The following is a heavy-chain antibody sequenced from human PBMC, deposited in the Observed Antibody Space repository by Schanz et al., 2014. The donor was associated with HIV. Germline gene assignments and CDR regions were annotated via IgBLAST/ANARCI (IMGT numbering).Heavy chain of an antibody. CDR3: AKGKGLTVVVVDAFDI. D-gene: IGHD3-22*01. J-gene: IGHJ3*02. V-gene: IGHV3-53*02. CDR1: GFNVRSNY. Sequence: VQLVETGGDLIQPGGSLRLSCSVSGFNVRSNYMTWVRQAPGKGLEWVSGISISGETTYYADSVKGRFTISRDNSKNTLYLQMNSLRAEDTAVYYCAKGKGLTVVVVDAFDIWGQGTMVTVSS. CDR2: SISGETT.